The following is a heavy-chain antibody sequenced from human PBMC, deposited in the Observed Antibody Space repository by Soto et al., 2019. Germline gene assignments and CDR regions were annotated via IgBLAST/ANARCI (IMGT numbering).Heavy chain of an antibody. D-gene: IGHD3-3*01. J-gene: IGHJ4*02. Sequence: SVKVSCKASGGTFSSYAISWVRQAPGQGLEWMGGIIPIFGTANYAQKFQGRVTITADESTSTAYMELSSLRSEDTAVYYCARGRPRRDYDFWSGYYFDYWGQGTLVTVSS. CDR2: IIPIFGTA. V-gene: IGHV1-69*13. CDR3: ARGRPRRDYDFWSGYYFDY. CDR1: GGTFSSYA.